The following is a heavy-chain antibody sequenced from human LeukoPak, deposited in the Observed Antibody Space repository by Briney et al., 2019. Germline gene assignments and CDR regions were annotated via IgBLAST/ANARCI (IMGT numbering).Heavy chain of an antibody. D-gene: IGHD3-22*01. CDR1: GFTFSGSA. V-gene: IGHV3-48*04. J-gene: IGHJ6*02. CDR2: ISSSSSTI. Sequence: PGGSLRLSCAASGFTFSGSAMHWVRQAPGKGLEWVSYISSSSSTIYYADSVKGRFTISRDNAKNSLYLQMNSLRAEDTAVYYCASHYYDSSVVYYYYGMDVWGQGTTVTVSS. CDR3: ASHYYDSSVVYYYYGMDV.